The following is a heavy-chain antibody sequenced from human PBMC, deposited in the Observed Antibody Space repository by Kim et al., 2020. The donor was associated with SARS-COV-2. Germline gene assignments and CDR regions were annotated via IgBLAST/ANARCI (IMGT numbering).Heavy chain of an antibody. V-gene: IGHV4-34*01. CDR3: ATELVDSRVDY. CDR1: GGSFSGYY. J-gene: IGHJ4*02. D-gene: IGHD5-12*01. CDR2: INHSGST. Sequence: SETLSLTCAVYGGSFSGYYWSWIRQPPGKGLEWIGEINHSGSTNYNPSLKSRVTISVDTSKNQFSLKLSSVTAADTAVYYCATELVDSRVDYWGQGTLVTVSS.